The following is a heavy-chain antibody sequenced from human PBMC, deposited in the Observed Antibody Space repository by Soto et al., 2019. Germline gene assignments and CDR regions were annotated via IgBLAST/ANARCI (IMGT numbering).Heavy chain of an antibody. CDR1: GYTFTSYD. D-gene: IGHD2-21*02. Sequence: ASAKVSCKASGYTFTSYDINRGRQAAGQGLEWMGCMNTNSGNTGYAHKFQGRGTMTMNTSISTAYMELRSLRSEDTAVYFCARGEGHCFDYGMDIWGQGTTVTVSS. V-gene: IGHV1-8*01. J-gene: IGHJ6*02. CDR2: MNTNSGNT. CDR3: ARGEGHCFDYGMDI.